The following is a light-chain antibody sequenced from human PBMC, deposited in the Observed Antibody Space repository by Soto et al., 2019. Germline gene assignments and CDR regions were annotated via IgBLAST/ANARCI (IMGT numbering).Light chain of an antibody. Sequence: IQLTKSPFSLSASVGDRVTITCRASQGISSYLAWYQQKPGKAPKLLSYAASTLQSGVPSRFSGSGSGTDFTLTISSLQPEDFATYYCQQYNTYPWTFGQGTKVDIK. J-gene: IGKJ1*01. CDR2: AAS. V-gene: IGKV1-9*01. CDR3: QQYNTYPWT. CDR1: QGISSY.